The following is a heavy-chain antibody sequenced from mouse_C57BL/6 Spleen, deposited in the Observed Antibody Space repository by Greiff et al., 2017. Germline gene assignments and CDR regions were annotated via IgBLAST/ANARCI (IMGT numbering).Heavy chain of an antibody. CDR2: IDPSDSET. CDR1: GYTFTSYW. CDR3: ARKTTPWYFDV. V-gene: IGHV1-52*01. Sequence: QVQLQQPGAELVRPGSSVKLSCKASGYTFTSYWMHWVKQRPIQGLEWIGNIDPSDSETHYNQKFKDKATLTVDKSSSTAYMQLSSLTSEDSAVXYCARKTTPWYFDVWGTGTTVTVSS. J-gene: IGHJ1*03. D-gene: IGHD1-1*01.